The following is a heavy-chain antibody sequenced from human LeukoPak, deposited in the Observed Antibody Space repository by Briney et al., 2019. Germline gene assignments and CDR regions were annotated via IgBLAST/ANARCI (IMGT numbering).Heavy chain of an antibody. CDR2: IYYSGST. V-gene: IGHV4-39*01. J-gene: IGHJ3*02. D-gene: IGHD3-22*01. CDR3: ARATYYYDSSGHDAFDI. Sequence: SETLSLTCTVSGGSISSSSYYWGWIRQPPGKGLEWIGSIYYSGSTYYNPSLKGRVTISVDTSKNQFSLKLSSVTAADTAVYYCARATYYYDSSGHDAFDIWGQGTMVTVSS. CDR1: GGSISSSSYY.